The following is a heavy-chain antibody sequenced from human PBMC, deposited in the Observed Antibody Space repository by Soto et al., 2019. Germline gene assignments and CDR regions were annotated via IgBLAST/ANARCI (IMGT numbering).Heavy chain of an antibody. D-gene: IGHD3-10*01. J-gene: IGHJ5*02. V-gene: IGHV4-38-2*02. CDR3: ARAKVYYYGSGSYYNQNWFDP. CDR2: IYHGGTT. CDR1: GYSISSGSY. Sequence: PSETLSLTCTVSGYSISSGSYWAWIRQPPGKGPEWIASIYHGGTTFYNPSLKSRITISVDTSNNQFSLKLTSVTAADTAVYYCARAKVYYYGSGSYYNQNWFDPWGQGTLVTVSS.